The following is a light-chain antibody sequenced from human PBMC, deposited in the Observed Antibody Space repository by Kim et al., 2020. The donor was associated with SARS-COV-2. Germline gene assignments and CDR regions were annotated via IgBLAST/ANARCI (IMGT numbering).Light chain of an antibody. CDR2: GAS. V-gene: IGKV3-20*01. CDR1: QSVSRNY. Sequence: EIVLTQSPGTLSLSPGERATLSCRASQSVSRNYLAWYQQKLGQTPRLLIYGASTRAPGIPDRFSGSGSGADFTLTISSLGPEDFAVYYCQHYGGSRYTFGRGNKLEI. CDR3: QHYGGSRYT. J-gene: IGKJ2*01.